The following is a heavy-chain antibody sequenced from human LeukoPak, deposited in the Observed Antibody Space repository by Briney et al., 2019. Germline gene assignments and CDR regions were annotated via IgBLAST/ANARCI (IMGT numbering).Heavy chain of an antibody. V-gene: IGHV4-31*03. CDR2: IYYSGST. D-gene: IGHD3-10*01. Sequence: PSETLSLTCTVSGGSISSGGDYWSWIRQHPGKGLEWSGYIYYSGSTYYNPSLKGRVTISVDTSKNQFSLKLSSVTAADTAVYYWAREVRSNWFDPWGQGTLVTVSS. J-gene: IGHJ5*02. CDR3: AREVRSNWFDP. CDR1: GGSISSGGDY.